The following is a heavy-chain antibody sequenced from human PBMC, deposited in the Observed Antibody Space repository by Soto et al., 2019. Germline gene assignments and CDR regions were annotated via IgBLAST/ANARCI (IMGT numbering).Heavy chain of an antibody. CDR1: GGSMSSYY. CDR2: VYSSGGT. V-gene: IGHV4-4*07. Sequence: KPSETLSLTCTVSGGSMSSYYWTWIRQPAGKGLEWIGRVYSSGGTHYNPSLKSRVTISLDTSKNQFSLRLLSVTDADTAVYYCARGQRFSDWFDPWCQGTLVTVSS. D-gene: IGHD3-3*01. CDR3: ARGQRFSDWFDP. J-gene: IGHJ5*02.